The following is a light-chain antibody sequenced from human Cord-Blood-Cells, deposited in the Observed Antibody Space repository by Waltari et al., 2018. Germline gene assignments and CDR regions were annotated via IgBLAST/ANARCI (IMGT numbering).Light chain of an antibody. CDR1: SSGVRGYNY. Sequence: QSAMTQPGAVSGSTGQSITIPCTGHSSGVRGYNYVSWYQQHPGKAPKLMIYDVSNRPSGVSNRFSGSKSGNTASLTISGLQAEDEADYYCSSYTSSSPWVFGGGTKLTVL. CDR2: DVS. J-gene: IGLJ3*02. CDR3: SSYTSSSPWV. V-gene: IGLV2-14*01.